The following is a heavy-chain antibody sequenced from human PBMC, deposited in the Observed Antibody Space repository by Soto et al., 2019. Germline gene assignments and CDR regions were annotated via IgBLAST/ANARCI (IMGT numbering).Heavy chain of an antibody. D-gene: IGHD2-2*01. CDR1: GFTFSSYS. CDR2: ISSSSSYI. Sequence: GGSLRLSCAASGFTFSSYSMNWVRQAPGKGLEWVSSISSSSSYIYYADSVKGRFTISRDNAKNSLYLQMNSLRAEDTAVYYCARGEYCSSTSCHGGWFDPWGQGTLVTVSS. V-gene: IGHV3-21*01. J-gene: IGHJ5*02. CDR3: ARGEYCSSTSCHGGWFDP.